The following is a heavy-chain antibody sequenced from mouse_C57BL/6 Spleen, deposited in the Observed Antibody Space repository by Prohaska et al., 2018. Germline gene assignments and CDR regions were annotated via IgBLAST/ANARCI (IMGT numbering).Heavy chain of an antibody. D-gene: IGHD2-1*01. Sequence: EVQLQQSGPVLVKPGASVKMSCKASGYPFTDYYMNWVKQSHGKSLEWIGVINPYNGGTSYNQKFKGKATLTVDKSSSTAYMELNSLTSEDSAVYYCALYYGTHYAMDYWGQGTSVTVSS. CDR2: INPYNGGT. CDR1: GYPFTDYY. V-gene: IGHV1-19*01. CDR3: ALYYGTHYAMDY. J-gene: IGHJ4*01.